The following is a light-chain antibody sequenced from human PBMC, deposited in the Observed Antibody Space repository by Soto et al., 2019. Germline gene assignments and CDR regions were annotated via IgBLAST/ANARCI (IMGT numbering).Light chain of an antibody. CDR3: QQADSFPLT. V-gene: IGKV1D-12*01. CDR1: QYINSW. Sequence: DLPMTQSPSSVSASVGDRIIITCRASQYINSWLAWYQQKPGEAPQLLIFAASRLHGGVPSRFSGSGSGTDFTLTIDNLQPEDFATYYCQQADSFPLTFGGGTKVEVK. J-gene: IGKJ4*01. CDR2: AAS.